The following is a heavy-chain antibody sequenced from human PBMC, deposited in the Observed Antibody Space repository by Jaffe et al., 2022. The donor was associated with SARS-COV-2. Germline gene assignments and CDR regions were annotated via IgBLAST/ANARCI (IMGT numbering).Heavy chain of an antibody. V-gene: IGHV4-4*02. J-gene: IGHJ4*02. Sequence: QVQLQESGPGLVKPSGTLSLTCAVSGGSISGRDWWTWVRQPPGKGLEWIGEIYHGGTTNYNSSLKSRVTMSVDKSKNHFSLHLSSLIAADTAVYHCAAANDYRIDYWGQGTLVTVSS. CDR1: GGSISGRDW. CDR2: IYHGGTT. D-gene: IGHD1-1*01. CDR3: AAANDYRIDY.